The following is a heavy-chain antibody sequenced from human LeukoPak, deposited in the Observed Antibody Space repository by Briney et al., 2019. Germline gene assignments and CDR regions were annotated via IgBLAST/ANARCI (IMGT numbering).Heavy chain of an antibody. CDR1: GFTFSSYW. V-gene: IGHV3-74*01. J-gene: IGHJ6*02. CDR2: INSDGSST. D-gene: IGHD3-3*01. Sequence: TGGSLRLSCAASGFTFSSYWMHWVRQAPGKGLVWVSRINSDGSSTSYADSVKGRFTIFRDNAKNTLYLQMNSLRAEDTAVYYCARVYDFWSGSYYYYYYGMDVWGQGTTVTVSS. CDR3: ARVYDFWSGSYYYYYYGMDV.